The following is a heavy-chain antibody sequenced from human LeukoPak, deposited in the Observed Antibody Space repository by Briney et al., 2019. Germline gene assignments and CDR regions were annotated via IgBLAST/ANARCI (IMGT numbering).Heavy chain of an antibody. J-gene: IGHJ3*02. CDR2: ISSSSTYI. CDR1: GFTFSSYS. CDR3: ARVVGGTSGAFDI. D-gene: IGHD1-26*01. V-gene: IGHV3-21*01. Sequence: PGESLRLSCVGSGFTFSSYSMNWVRQAPGKGLEWVSSISSSSTYIYYADSLKGRFTISRDNAKNSLYLQMNSLRVEDTAVYYCARVVGGTSGAFDIWGQGTMVTVSS.